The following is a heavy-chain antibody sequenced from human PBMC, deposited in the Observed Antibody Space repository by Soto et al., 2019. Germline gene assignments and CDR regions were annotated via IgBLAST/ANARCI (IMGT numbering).Heavy chain of an antibody. J-gene: IGHJ3*02. Sequence: EASVKVSCKASGYTFTSYDINWVRQATGQGLEWMGWMNPNSGNTGYAQKFQGRVTMTRNTSISTAYMELSSLRSEDTAVYYCARGILKPGAGSYYDDAFDIWGQGTMVTVSS. D-gene: IGHD3-10*01. CDR3: ARGILKPGAGSYYDDAFDI. V-gene: IGHV1-8*01. CDR1: GYTFTSYD. CDR2: MNPNSGNT.